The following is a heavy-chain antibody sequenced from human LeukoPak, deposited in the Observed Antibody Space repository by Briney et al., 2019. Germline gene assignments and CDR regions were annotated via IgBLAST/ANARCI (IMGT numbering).Heavy chain of an antibody. V-gene: IGHV4-59*08. CDR2: IYYSGST. D-gene: IGHD2-15*01. Sequence: SETLSLTCTVSGGSISSYYWSWIRQPPGKGLEWIGYIYYSGSTNYNPSLKSRVTISVDTSKNQFSLKLSSVTAADTAVYYCARLTNLVVVRAFDIWGQGTMVTASS. J-gene: IGHJ3*02. CDR1: GGSISSYY. CDR3: ARLTNLVVVRAFDI.